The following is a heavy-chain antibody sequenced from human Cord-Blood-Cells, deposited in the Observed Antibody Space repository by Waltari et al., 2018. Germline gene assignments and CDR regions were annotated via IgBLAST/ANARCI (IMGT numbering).Heavy chain of an antibody. D-gene: IGHD6-19*01. CDR1: GGSISSSSYY. V-gene: IGHV4-39*01. J-gene: IGHJ4*02. CDR2: IYYRGIT. Sequence: QLQLQESGPGLVKPSETLSLTCTVSGGSISSSSYYWGWIRQPPGKGLEWIGSIYYRGITYYNPSLKSRVTISVDTSKTQFSLKLSSVTAADTAVYYCARGAVAGTVFDYWGQGTLVTVSS. CDR3: ARGAVAGTVFDY.